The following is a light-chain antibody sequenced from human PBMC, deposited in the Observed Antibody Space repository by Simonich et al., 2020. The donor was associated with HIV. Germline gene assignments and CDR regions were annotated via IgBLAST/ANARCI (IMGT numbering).Light chain of an antibody. Sequence: SYELTQPSSVSVSPGQTARITCSGDVLAKKYARWFQQKPGQAPILVIYKDSERPSGIPERFSGSNSGNTATLTISGTQAMDEADYYCQAYDSSTVVFGGGTKLTVL. V-gene: IGLV3-27*01. CDR1: VLAKKY. CDR3: QAYDSSTVV. CDR2: KDS. J-gene: IGLJ2*01.